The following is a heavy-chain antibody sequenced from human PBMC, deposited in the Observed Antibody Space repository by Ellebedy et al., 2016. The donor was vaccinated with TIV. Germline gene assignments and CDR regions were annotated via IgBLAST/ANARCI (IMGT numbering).Heavy chain of an antibody. D-gene: IGHD3-10*01. CDR2: FDPEDGET. Sequence: AASVKVSCKVSGYTLTELSMHWVRQAPGKGLDWMGRFDPEDGETVYAQKFQGRVTMTEDTSTDTAYMELSSLRSEDTAVYYCATPYAGIGAYGMDVWGQGTTVTVPS. CDR1: GYTLTELS. CDR3: ATPYAGIGAYGMDV. V-gene: IGHV1-24*01. J-gene: IGHJ6*02.